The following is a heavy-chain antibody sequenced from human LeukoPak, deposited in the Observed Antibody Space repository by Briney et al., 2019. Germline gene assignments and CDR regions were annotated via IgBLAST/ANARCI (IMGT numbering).Heavy chain of an antibody. D-gene: IGHD3-22*01. V-gene: IGHV3-64D*09. CDR3: VKPGDTSGYYLYYFDY. CDR1: GFSFSRYA. CDR2: ISSNGGST. J-gene: IGHJ4*02. Sequence: GESLRLSCSASGFSFSRYAMHWVRQAPGKRLEYVSAISSNGGSTDYADSVKGRFTISRDNSKNTLYLQMSSLRPEDTAVYYCVKPGDTSGYYLYYFDYWGQGALVTVSS.